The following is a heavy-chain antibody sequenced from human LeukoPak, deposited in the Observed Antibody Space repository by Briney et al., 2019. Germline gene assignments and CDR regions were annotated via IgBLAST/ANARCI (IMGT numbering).Heavy chain of an antibody. V-gene: IGHV3-23*01. J-gene: IGHJ3*02. Sequence: GGSLRLSCAGSGFTFSDFWMTWVRQTPGKGLEWVSGIGGSGGSTYYADSVKGRFTISRDNSKNTLYVQMNSLRAADTAVYYCALGLRYCSSTSCYPYAFDIWGQGTMVTVSS. CDR2: IGGSGGST. CDR1: GFTFSDFW. CDR3: ALGLRYCSSTSCYPYAFDI. D-gene: IGHD2-2*01.